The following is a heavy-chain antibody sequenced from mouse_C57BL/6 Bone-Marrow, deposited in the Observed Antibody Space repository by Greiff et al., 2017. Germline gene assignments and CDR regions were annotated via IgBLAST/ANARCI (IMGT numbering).Heavy chain of an antibody. CDR3: ARKITTVVHWYFDV. Sequence: VQLQQPGAELVMPGASVKLSCKASGYTFTSYWMHWVKQRPGQGLEWIGEIDPSDSYTNYNQKFKGKSTLTVDKSSSTAYMQLSSLTSEDSAVYYCARKITTVVHWYFDVWGTGTTVTVSS. D-gene: IGHD1-1*01. CDR1: GYTFTSYW. J-gene: IGHJ1*03. V-gene: IGHV1-69*01. CDR2: IDPSDSYT.